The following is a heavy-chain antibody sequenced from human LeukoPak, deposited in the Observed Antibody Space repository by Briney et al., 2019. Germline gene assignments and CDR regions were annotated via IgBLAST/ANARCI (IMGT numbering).Heavy chain of an antibody. Sequence: GGSLRLSCAASGFTFSTYNMNWVRQAPGKGLEWVSSISGSSSYIYYADSVKGRFSVSRDNAKNSLYLQLNSLRAEDTAVYYCARDLLGWELHYFDYWGQGTLVTVSS. V-gene: IGHV3-21*01. J-gene: IGHJ4*02. CDR1: GFTFSTYN. D-gene: IGHD1-26*01. CDR2: ISGSSSYI. CDR3: ARDLLGWELHYFDY.